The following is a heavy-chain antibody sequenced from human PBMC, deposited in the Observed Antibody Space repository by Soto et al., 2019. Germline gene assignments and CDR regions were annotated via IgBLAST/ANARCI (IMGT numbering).Heavy chain of an antibody. V-gene: IGHV3-7*01. CDR2: INADGSEN. J-gene: IGHJ4*02. CDR1: GFSFSSYW. CDR3: SRYLGY. Sequence: PVGSLGFSCAAYGFSFSSYWVDWVCKAPGKGLERVAYINADGSENNYVDSVKGRFTISRDNTTNSLCLHMSSLTAEDSALDYCSRYLGYWGQGP.